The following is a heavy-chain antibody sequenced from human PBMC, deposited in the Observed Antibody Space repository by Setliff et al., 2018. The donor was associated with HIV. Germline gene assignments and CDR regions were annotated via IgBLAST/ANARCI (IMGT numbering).Heavy chain of an antibody. Sequence: SETLSLTCTVSGGSFSSSTYSWGWIRQPPGLGLEWIGSIHSSGTTDYNPSLKSRVAMSVDTSRSQFSLKLTSVTAADAAVYYCARHKTNYDFYAFDVWGQGTMVTVSS. CDR1: GGSFSSSTYS. V-gene: IGHV4-39*01. J-gene: IGHJ3*01. CDR3: ARHKTNYDFYAFDV. CDR2: IHSSGTT. D-gene: IGHD3-3*01.